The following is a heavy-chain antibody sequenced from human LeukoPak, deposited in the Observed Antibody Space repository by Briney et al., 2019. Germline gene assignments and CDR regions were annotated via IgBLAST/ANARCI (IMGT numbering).Heavy chain of an antibody. J-gene: IGHJ4*02. V-gene: IGHV4-59*08. Sequence: PSETLSLTCTVSGGSIGSYYWSWIRQPPGKGLEWIGYIYYSGSTNYNPSLKSRVTISVDTSKNQFSLKLSSVTAADTAVYYCARQAYSSSSRVYYFDYWGQGTLVTVSS. CDR1: GGSIGSYY. D-gene: IGHD6-13*01. CDR3: ARQAYSSSSRVYYFDY. CDR2: IYYSGST.